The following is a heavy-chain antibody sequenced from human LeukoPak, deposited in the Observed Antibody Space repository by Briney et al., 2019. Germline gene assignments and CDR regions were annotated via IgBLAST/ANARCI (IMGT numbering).Heavy chain of an antibody. CDR2: IYPRDGST. CDR1: GYSFTRNY. CDR3: ARDQEAFDY. Sequence: ASVKVSCKASGYSFTRNYIHWVRQAPGQGLEWMGMIYPRDGSTSYAQKFQGRVTVTRDTSTSTVHMELSGLRSEDTAVYYCARDQEAFDYWGQGTLVTVSS. J-gene: IGHJ4*02. V-gene: IGHV1-46*01.